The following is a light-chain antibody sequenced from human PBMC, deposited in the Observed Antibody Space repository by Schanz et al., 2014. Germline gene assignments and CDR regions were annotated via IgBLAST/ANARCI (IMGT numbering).Light chain of an antibody. J-gene: IGKJ1*01. CDR3: QQYGSSPPGT. V-gene: IGKV3-20*01. CDR1: QSISGYD. CDR2: AAS. Sequence: EIVLTQSPGTLSLSPGERATLSCKASQSISGYDLAWYQQKPGQAPRLLIYAASNRATGIPARFGGSGSGTDFTLTISRLEPEDFAVYYCQQYGSSPPGTFGQGTKVEIK.